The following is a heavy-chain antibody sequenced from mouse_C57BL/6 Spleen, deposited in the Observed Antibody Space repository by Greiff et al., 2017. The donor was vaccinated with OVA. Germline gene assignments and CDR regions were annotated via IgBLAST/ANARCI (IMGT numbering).Heavy chain of an antibody. CDR1: GYTFTSYW. Sequence: QVQLQQPGAELVRPGSSVKLSCKASGYTFTSYWMDWVKQRPGQGLEWIGNIYPSDSETHYNQKFKDKATLTVDKSSSTAYMQLSSLTSEDSAVYYCARGGGDYGSSWYFDVWGTGTTVTVSS. D-gene: IGHD1-1*01. J-gene: IGHJ1*03. CDR3: ARGGGDYGSSWYFDV. V-gene: IGHV1-61*01. CDR2: IYPSDSET.